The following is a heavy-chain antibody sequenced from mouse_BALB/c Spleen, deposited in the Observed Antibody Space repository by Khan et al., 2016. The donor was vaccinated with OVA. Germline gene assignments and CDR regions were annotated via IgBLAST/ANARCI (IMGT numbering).Heavy chain of an antibody. V-gene: IGHV1S137*01. D-gene: IGHD1-3*01. CDR1: GYTFTDYA. CDR2: ISTYYGDA. CDR3: ARSSGNSRFAY. Sequence: QVRLQQSGAELVRPGVSVKISCKGSGYTFTDYAMHWVKPSHAKSLEWIGVISTYYGDADYNQKFKGKATMTVDESSSTAYMQHARLTSEDSAIYYCARSSGNSRFAYWGQGTLVTVSA. J-gene: IGHJ3*01.